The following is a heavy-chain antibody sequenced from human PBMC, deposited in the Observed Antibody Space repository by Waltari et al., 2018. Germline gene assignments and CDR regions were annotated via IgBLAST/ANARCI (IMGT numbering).Heavy chain of an antibody. CDR2: AHHSGRT. D-gene: IGHD6-19*01. J-gene: IGHJ4*02. CDR3: ARDGDYSSGRFFDS. CDR1: GFTFSNYW. Sequence: VQLVESGGGLVQPGGSLRLSCAASGFTFSNYWMNWVRQAPGKGLEWIGEAHHSGRTKYSPALRSRVTISLDQSKNQFSLTLSSVTAADAAVYYCARDGDYSSGRFFDSWGQGTLVNVSS. V-gene: IGHV4-4*02.